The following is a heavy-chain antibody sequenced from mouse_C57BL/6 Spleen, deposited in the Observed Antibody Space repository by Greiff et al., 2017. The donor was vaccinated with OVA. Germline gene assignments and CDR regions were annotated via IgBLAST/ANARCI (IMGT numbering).Heavy chain of an antibody. J-gene: IGHJ4*01. V-gene: IGHV5-17*01. Sequence: EVKVEESGGGLVKPGGSLKLSCAASGFTFSDYGMHWVRQAPEKGLEWVAYISSGSSTIYYADTVKGRFTISRDNAKNTLFLQMTSLRSEDTAMYYCASNYLYYYAMDYWGQGTSVTVSS. CDR2: ISSGSSTI. CDR3: ASNYLYYYAMDY. CDR1: GFTFSDYG. D-gene: IGHD5-5*01.